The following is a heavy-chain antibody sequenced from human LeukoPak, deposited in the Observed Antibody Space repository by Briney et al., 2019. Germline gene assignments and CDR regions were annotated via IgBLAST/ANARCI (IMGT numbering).Heavy chain of an antibody. V-gene: IGHV3-48*04. J-gene: IGHJ4*02. D-gene: IGHD6-13*01. CDR3: AKASSSLDY. Sequence: PGGSLRLSCAASGFTFSSYAMSWVRQAPGKGLEWVSYISSSSSTIYYADSVKGRFTISRDNAKNSLYLQMNSLRAEDTAVYYCAKASSSLDYWGQGTLVTVSS. CDR2: ISSSSSTI. CDR1: GFTFSSYA.